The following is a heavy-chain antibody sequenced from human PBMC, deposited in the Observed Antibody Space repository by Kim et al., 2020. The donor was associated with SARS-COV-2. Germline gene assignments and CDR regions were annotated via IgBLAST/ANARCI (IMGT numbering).Heavy chain of an antibody. CDR1: GYSISSGYY. CDR3: ARTYYDILTGYGGSFIDY. D-gene: IGHD3-9*01. V-gene: IGHV4-38-2*02. CDR2: IYHSGST. Sequence: SETLSLTCTVSGYSISSGYYWGWIRQPPGKGLEWIGSIYHSGSTYYNPSLKSRVTISVDTSKNQFSLKLSSVTAADMAVYYCARTYYDILTGYGGSFIDYWGQGTLVTVSS. J-gene: IGHJ4*02.